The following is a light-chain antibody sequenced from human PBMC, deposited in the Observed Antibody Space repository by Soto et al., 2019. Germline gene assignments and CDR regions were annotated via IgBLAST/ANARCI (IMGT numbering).Light chain of an antibody. J-gene: IGLJ1*01. CDR1: NSDVGYYKY. CDR3: TSYTSSSTYV. Sequence: QSALTQPASVSGSPGQSITISCTGTNSDVGYYKYVSWYQQHPGKAPKLMIYEVSNRPSGVSNRFSGSKSGNTASLTISGLQAEDEADYYCTSYTSSSTYVFGTGTKGTVL. CDR2: EVS. V-gene: IGLV2-14*01.